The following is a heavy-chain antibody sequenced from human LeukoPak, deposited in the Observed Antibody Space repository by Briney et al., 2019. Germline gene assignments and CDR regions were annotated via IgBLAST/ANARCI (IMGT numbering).Heavy chain of an antibody. CDR2: IYSAGNT. CDR3: ARVPYDILTGYYISRGYFDY. V-gene: IGHV3-53*01. J-gene: IGHJ4*02. Sequence: GGSLRLSCTVSGFTVSSNSMSWVRQAPGKGLEWVSFIYSAGNTHYSDSVKGRFTISIDNSKNTLYLQMNSLRAEDTAVYYCARVPYDILTGYYISRGYFDYWGQGTLVTVSS. CDR1: GFTVSSNS. D-gene: IGHD3-9*01.